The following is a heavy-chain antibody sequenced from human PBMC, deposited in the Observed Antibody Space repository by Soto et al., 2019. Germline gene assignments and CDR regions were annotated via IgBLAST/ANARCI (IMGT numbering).Heavy chain of an antibody. V-gene: IGHV1-18*01. J-gene: IGHJ5*02. Sequence: GASVKVSCKASGYTFSSYGISWVRQAPGQGLEWMGWISAYNGNTNYAQKLQGRVTMTTDTSTSTAYMELRSLRSDDTAVYYCARYSSGWYQYNWFDPWGQGTLVTVSS. CDR1: GYTFSSYG. CDR3: ARYSSGWYQYNWFDP. D-gene: IGHD6-19*01. CDR2: ISAYNGNT.